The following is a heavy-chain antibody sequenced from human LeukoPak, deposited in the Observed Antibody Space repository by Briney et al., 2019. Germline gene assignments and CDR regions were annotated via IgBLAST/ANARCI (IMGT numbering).Heavy chain of an antibody. D-gene: IGHD2-2*02. Sequence: SETLSLTCAVYGGSFSGYYWSWIRQPPGKGLEWIGEINHSGSTYYNPSLKSRVTISVDTSKNQFSLKLSSVTAADTAVYYCARHRDIVVVPAAIRFDPWGQGTLVTVSS. CDR1: GGSFSGYY. J-gene: IGHJ5*02. V-gene: IGHV4-34*01. CDR3: ARHRDIVVVPAAIRFDP. CDR2: INHSGST.